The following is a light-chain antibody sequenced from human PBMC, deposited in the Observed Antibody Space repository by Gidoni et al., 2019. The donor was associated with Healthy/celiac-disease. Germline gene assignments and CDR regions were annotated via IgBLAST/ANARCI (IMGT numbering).Light chain of an antibody. CDR2: DAS. CDR1: QSISSW. V-gene: IGKV1-5*01. J-gene: IGKJ2*01. CDR3: QQYNSYRT. Sequence: DIQMTQSPSTLSAFVGDRVTITCRASQSISSWLAWYQPKPGKAPKLRIYDASSLESGVPARFSGSGSGTEFTLTISSLQPDDFATYYCQQYNSYRTCXQXTKLEIK.